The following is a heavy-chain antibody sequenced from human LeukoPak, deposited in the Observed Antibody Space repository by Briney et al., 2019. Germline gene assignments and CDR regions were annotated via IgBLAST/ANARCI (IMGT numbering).Heavy chain of an antibody. CDR2: IYTSGST. CDR1: GGSISSGSYY. CDR3: ARYGYYYDSSGYYQQYFDY. D-gene: IGHD3-22*01. Sequence: SQTLSLTCTVSGGSISSGSYYWSWIRQPAGKGLEWIGRIYTSGSTNYNPSLKSRVTISVDTSKNQFSLKLSSVTAAETAVYYCARYGYYYDSSGYYQQYFDYWGQGTLVTVSS. V-gene: IGHV4-61*02. J-gene: IGHJ4*02.